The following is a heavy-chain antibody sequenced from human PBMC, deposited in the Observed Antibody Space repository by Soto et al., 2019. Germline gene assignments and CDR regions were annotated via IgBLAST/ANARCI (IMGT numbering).Heavy chain of an antibody. J-gene: IGHJ4*02. Sequence: EVQLVESGGGLVQPGGSLRLSCAASGFTFSNYWMTWVRQAPGKGLEWVANIKQDGSAKDYVDSVKGRFTISRDNLKNSLYLEMNSLRAEDTAVYYCGKDFCGTMWGQGTLVTVSS. CDR2: IKQDGSAK. CDR1: GFTFSNYW. CDR3: GKDFCGTM. D-gene: IGHD3-10*01. V-gene: IGHV3-7*05.